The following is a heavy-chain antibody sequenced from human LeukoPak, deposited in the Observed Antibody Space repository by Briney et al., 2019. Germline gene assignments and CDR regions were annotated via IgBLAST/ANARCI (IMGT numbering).Heavy chain of an antibody. D-gene: IGHD1-26*01. CDR3: VSSYDYYYYGLDV. CDR2: INSDGSST. CDR1: GFTFSSYW. Sequence: GGSLSLSCAASGFTFSSYWMHWVRQAPGKGLVWVSHINSDGSSTSYADSVKGRFTISRDNAKNTLYLQMNSLRAEDTAVYYCVSSYDYYYYGLDVWGQGTTVTVSS. V-gene: IGHV3-74*01. J-gene: IGHJ6*02.